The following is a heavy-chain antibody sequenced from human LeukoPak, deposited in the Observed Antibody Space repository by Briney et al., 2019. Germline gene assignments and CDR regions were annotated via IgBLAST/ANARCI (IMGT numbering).Heavy chain of an antibody. D-gene: IGHD3-22*01. CDR2: IFYSGNT. Sequence: SETLSLTCTVSGGSISSGDYYWSWIRQPPGKGLEWIGYIFYSGNTYFNPSLKSRVTISGDTSKNQFSLKLSSVSAADTAVYYCARALYDSSAYYYWGQGTLVTVSS. CDR1: GGSISSGDYY. V-gene: IGHV4-30-4*01. J-gene: IGHJ4*02. CDR3: ARALYDSSAYYY.